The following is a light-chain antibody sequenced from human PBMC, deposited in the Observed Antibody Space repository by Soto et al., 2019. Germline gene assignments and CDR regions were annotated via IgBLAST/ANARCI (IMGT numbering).Light chain of an antibody. J-gene: IGLJ3*02. CDR3: CSYAGGFTFWV. CDR1: SSDVGSYNL. CDR2: EGS. V-gene: IGLV2-23*01. Sequence: QSVLTQLASVSGSPGQSITISCTGTSSDVGSYNLVSWYQQYPGKAPKLMIYEGSKRPSGVSHRFSGSKSGNTASLTISGLQAEDEADYYCCSYAGGFTFWVFGGGTKVTVL.